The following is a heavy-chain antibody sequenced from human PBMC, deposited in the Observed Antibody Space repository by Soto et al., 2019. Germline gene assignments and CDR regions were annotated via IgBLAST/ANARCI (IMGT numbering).Heavy chain of an antibody. J-gene: IGHJ5*02. CDR2: ISAYNGNT. CDR3: ARLPSGSSVLKVHWFDP. D-gene: IGHD6-19*01. CDR1: GYTFTSYG. Sequence: QVQLVQSGAEVKKPGASVKVSCKASGYTFTSYGISWVRQAPGQGLEWMGWISAYNGNTNYAQKLQGRVTMTTDTSMSTAYMELRSLRSDDTAVYYCARLPSGSSVLKVHWFDPWGQGTLVTVSS. V-gene: IGHV1-18*01.